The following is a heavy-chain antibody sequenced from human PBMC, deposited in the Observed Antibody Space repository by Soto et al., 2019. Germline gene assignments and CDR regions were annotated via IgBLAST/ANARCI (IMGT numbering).Heavy chain of an antibody. V-gene: IGHV4-59*01. J-gene: IGHJ3*02. CDR2: IYYSGST. CDR3: ARDSKTYYYDSSGPTDAFDI. Sequence: SETLSLTCTVSGGSISSYYWSCIRQPPGKGLEWIGYIYYSGSTNYNPSLKSRVTISVDTSKNQFSLKLSSVTAADTAVYYCARDSKTYYYDSSGPTDAFDIWGQGTMVTVS. D-gene: IGHD3-22*01. CDR1: GGSISSYY.